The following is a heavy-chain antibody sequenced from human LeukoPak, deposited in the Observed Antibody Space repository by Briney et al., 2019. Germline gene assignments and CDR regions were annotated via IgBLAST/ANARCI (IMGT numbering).Heavy chain of an antibody. D-gene: IGHD5-24*01. Sequence: QPGGSLRLSCAAFGFTFSTYGMHWVRQAPGKGLEWVAIISDDGSNKYYADSVKGRFTISRDNSKNTLYLQMNSLRAEDTAVYYCAREGAEMATINYFDYWGQGTLVTVSS. V-gene: IGHV3-30*03. CDR2: ISDDGSNK. CDR3: AREGAEMATINYFDY. CDR1: GFTFSTYG. J-gene: IGHJ4*02.